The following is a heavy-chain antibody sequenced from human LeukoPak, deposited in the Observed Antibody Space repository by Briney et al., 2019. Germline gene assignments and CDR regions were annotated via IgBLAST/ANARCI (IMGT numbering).Heavy chain of an antibody. CDR3: AKGSYYDSSGSFYFDY. D-gene: IGHD3-22*01. Sequence: GGSLRLSCATSGFTFSSYAMSWVRQAPGKGLEWVSGISGSGDNTYYADSVKGRFTISRDNSKNTLYVQVNSLGTEDTAAYYCAKGSYYDSSGSFYFDYWGQGTLVTVSS. CDR1: GFTFSSYA. CDR2: ISGSGDNT. V-gene: IGHV3-23*01. J-gene: IGHJ4*02.